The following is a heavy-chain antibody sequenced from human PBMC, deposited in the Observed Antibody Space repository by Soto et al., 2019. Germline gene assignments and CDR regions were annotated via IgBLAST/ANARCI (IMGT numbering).Heavy chain of an antibody. V-gene: IGHV3-48*04. D-gene: IGHD3-22*01. CDR2: ISSSSSTI. Sequence: PGGSLRLSCAASGFTFSSYSMNWVRQAPGKGLEWVSYISSSSSTIYYADSVKGRFTISRDNAKNTLYLQMNSLRAEDTAVYYCARFSLLYCHRSGPNPDWGQGTLVTVS. J-gene: IGHJ4*02. CDR1: GFTFSSYS. CDR3: ARFSLLYCHRSGPNPD.